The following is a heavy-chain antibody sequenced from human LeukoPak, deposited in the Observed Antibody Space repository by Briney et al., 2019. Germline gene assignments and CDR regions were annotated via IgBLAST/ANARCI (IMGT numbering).Heavy chain of an antibody. CDR1: GFTVSSNY. D-gene: IGHD3-3*01. CDR2: ISYDGSNK. V-gene: IGHV3-30*18. CDR3: AKDFSTAPLRFLEWLPPYYYYGMDV. J-gene: IGHJ6*02. Sequence: GGSLRLSCAASGFTVSSNYMSWVRQAPGKGLEWVAVISYDGSNKYYADSVKGRFTISRDNSKNTLYLQMNSLRAEDTAVYYCAKDFSTAPLRFLEWLPPYYYYGMDVWGQGTTVTVSS.